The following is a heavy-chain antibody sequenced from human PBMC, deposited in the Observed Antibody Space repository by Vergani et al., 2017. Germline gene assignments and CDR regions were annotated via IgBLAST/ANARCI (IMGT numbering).Heavy chain of an antibody. CDR2: ISYDGSNK. CDR1: GFTFSSYG. Sequence: QVQLVESGGGVVQPGRSLRLSCAASGFTFSSYGMHWVRQAPGKEVEWVAVISYDGSNKYYADSVEGRFTISRDNSKNTLYLQMNSLRAEDTAVYYCAKDGVAESYYYYYGRXVWGQGP. V-gene: IGHV3-30*18. J-gene: IGHJ6*02. D-gene: IGHD2-8*01. CDR3: AKDGVAESYYYYYGRXV.